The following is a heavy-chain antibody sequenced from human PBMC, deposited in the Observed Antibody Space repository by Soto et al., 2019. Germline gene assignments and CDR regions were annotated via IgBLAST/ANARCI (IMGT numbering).Heavy chain of an antibody. Sequence: SETLSLTCTVSGGSVSSSSYYWSWIRQPPGKGLEWIAYIYYTGSTNYNPSLRSRVTISLDTSKNHFSLELSSVTAADTAVYYCARTMYCTDGSCYFGGFDFWGQGTLVTVSS. CDR3: ARTMYCTDGSCYFGGFDF. D-gene: IGHD2-15*01. CDR2: IYYTGST. V-gene: IGHV4-61*03. J-gene: IGHJ4*02. CDR1: GGSVSSSSYY.